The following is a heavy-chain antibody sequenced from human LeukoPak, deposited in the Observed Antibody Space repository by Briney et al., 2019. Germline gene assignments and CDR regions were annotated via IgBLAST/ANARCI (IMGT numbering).Heavy chain of an antibody. CDR3: ARDRAVAGDYYFDY. J-gene: IGHJ4*02. V-gene: IGHV1-46*01. D-gene: IGHD6-19*01. Sequence: ASVTVSCKASGYTFTSYYIHWVRQAPGQGLEYMGIIIPSGGNTNYAQKFQGRVRMTRDTSTSTVYLELSSLRSDDTAVYYCARDRAVAGDYYFDYWGQGTLVTVSS. CDR1: GYTFTSYY. CDR2: IIPSGGNT.